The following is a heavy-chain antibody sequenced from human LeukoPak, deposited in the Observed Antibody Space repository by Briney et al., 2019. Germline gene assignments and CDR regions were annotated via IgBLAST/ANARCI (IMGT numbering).Heavy chain of an antibody. D-gene: IGHD6-19*01. CDR3: ARDPHEFSSGWSHFEY. CDR1: GYTFTSYG. CDR2: INTYNGDT. J-gene: IGHJ4*02. V-gene: IGHV1-18*01. Sequence: ASVKVSCKASGYTFTSYGISWVRQAPGQGLEWMGWINTYNGDTNYAQKLQGRVTMTTDTSTSTADMELRSLRSDDTAVYYCARDPHEFSSGWSHFEYWGQGTLVTVSS.